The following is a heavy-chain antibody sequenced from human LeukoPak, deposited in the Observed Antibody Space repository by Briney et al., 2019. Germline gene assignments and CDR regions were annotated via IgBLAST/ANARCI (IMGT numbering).Heavy chain of an antibody. CDR2: ISSSSSYT. J-gene: IGHJ4*02. CDR1: GFTFSDYY. Sequence: GGSLRLSCAASGFTFSDYYMSWIRQAPGKGLEWVSYISSSSSYTNYADSVKGRFTISRDNAENSLYLQMNSLRAEDTAVYYCASGGISSGYFYWGQGTLVTVSS. V-gene: IGHV3-11*03. D-gene: IGHD3-22*01. CDR3: ASGGISSGYFY.